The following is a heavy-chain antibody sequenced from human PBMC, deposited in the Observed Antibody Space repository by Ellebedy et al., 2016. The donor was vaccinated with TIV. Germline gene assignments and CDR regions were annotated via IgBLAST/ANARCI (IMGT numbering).Heavy chain of an antibody. V-gene: IGHV4-59*01. CDR1: GDSISSYY. J-gene: IGHJ4*02. CDR2: VYYSGST. Sequence: MPSETLSLTCTVSGDSISSYYWSWIRQPPGKGLEWIGYVYYSGSTTYNPSLKSRVTISVDTSKNQFSLKLSSVTAADTAVYFCARPGLPAAFPYYFDYWGQGALVTVSS. D-gene: IGHD2-2*01. CDR3: ARPGLPAAFPYYFDY.